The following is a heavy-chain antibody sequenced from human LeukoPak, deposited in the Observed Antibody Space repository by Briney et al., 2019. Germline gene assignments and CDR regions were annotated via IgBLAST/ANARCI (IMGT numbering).Heavy chain of an antibody. J-gene: IGHJ4*02. CDR2: IWYDGSNK. CDR3: ANDKGSESSWTFDY. V-gene: IGHV3-33*06. CDR1: GFTFSSYG. D-gene: IGHD6-13*01. Sequence: GGSLRLSCAASGFTFSSYGMHWVRQAPGKGLEWVAVIWYDGSNKYYADSVKGRFTISRDNSKNTLYLQMNSLRAEDTAVYYCANDKGSESSWTFDYWGQGTLVTVS.